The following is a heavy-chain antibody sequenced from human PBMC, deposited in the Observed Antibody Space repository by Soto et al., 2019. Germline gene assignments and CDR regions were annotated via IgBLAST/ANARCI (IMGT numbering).Heavy chain of an antibody. J-gene: IGHJ4*02. CDR1: GYTFTSYG. CDR2: ISAYNANT. CDR3: ARDRLGATGDY. V-gene: IGHV1-18*01. Sequence: QVQLVQSGAEVKKPGASVKVSCKASGYTFTSYGISWVRQAPGQGLEWMGWISAYNANTNYAQKLQGRVTMTTDTATSTSYRERRSLRSDDTAVYFCARDRLGATGDYWGQGTLVTVSA. D-gene: IGHD1-26*01.